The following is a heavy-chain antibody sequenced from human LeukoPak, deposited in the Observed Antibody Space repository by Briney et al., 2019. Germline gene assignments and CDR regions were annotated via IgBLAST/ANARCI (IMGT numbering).Heavy chain of an antibody. CDR3: ARGAYDSTGYSVY. CDR1: GFTFSSYE. CDR2: IYSGGST. Sequence: PGGSLRLSCAASGFTFSSYEMNWVRQAPGKGLEWVSVIYSGGSTYYADSVKGRFTISRDNSKNTLYLQMNSLRAEDTAVYYCARGAYDSTGYSVYWGQGTLVTVSS. V-gene: IGHV3-53*01. D-gene: IGHD3-22*01. J-gene: IGHJ4*02.